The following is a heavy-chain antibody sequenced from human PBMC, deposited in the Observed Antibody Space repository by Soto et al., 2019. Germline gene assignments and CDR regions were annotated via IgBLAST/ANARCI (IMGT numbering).Heavy chain of an antibody. D-gene: IGHD6-6*01. CDR3: ARARVLCSSSRGRNWFDP. Sequence: SETLSLTCAVYGGSFSGYYWSWIRQPPGKGLEWIGEINHSGSTNYNPSLKSRVTISVDTSKNQFSLKLSSVTAADTAVYYCARARVLCSSSRGRNWFDPWGQGTLVTVSS. CDR1: GGSFSGYY. V-gene: IGHV4-34*01. J-gene: IGHJ5*02. CDR2: INHSGST.